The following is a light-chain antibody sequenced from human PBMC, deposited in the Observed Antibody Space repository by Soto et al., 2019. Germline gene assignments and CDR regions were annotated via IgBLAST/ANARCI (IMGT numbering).Light chain of an antibody. Sequence: QSALTQPASVSGSPGQSVTISCTGTSNDIGAYDYVSWYQQVPGKAPKLLIFDVNYRPSEISRRFYGSKSGNSASLTISALQPADEADYYCSAYTNANTLTFGGGTKLTVL. V-gene: IGLV2-14*03. CDR1: SNDIGAYDY. CDR2: DVN. J-gene: IGLJ2*01. CDR3: SAYTNANTLT.